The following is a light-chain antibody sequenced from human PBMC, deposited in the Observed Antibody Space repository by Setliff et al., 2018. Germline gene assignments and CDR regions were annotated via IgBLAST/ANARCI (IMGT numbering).Light chain of an antibody. CDR2: EVT. J-gene: IGLJ1*01. Sequence: GTGGGFGTYSRVSWYQQSPGTAPKLIIYEVTSRPSGVPDRFSGSXSGNTASLTISGLRAEDEADYYCASHTSDSTPYVFGPGTKVTVL. CDR1: GGGFGTYSR. CDR3: ASHTSDSTPYV. V-gene: IGLV2-18*02.